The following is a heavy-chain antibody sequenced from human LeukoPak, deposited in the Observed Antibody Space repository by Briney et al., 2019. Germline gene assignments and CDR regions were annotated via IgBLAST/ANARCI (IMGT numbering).Heavy chain of an antibody. CDR1: GRPIRSYY. D-gene: IGHD3-10*01. J-gene: IGHJ4*02. V-gene: IGHV4-59*01. CDR3: ARGRLGGSGSYYTVLDY. CDR2: ISYSGST. Sequence: HPSETLPHTCSVPGRPIRSYYWRWIRQPPGKGVEWIGYISYSGSTNYNPSLKSRVTISVHTSRKQFSLQLSSVTAADTAVYYCARGRLGGSGSYYTVLDYWGQGTLVTVSS.